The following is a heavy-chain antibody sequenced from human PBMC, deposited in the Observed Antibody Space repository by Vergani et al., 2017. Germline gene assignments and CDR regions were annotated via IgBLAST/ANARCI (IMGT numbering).Heavy chain of an antibody. Sequence: EVQLVESGGGLVQPGRSLRLSCAASGLTFDDYAMHWVRQAPGKGLEWVSGISWNSGSIGYADSVKGRFTISRDNAKNSLYLQMNSLRAEDTALYYCAKDHSPYYYGSGREGMDVWGQGTTVTVSS. CDR2: ISWNSGSI. J-gene: IGHJ6*02. D-gene: IGHD3-10*01. V-gene: IGHV3-9*01. CDR1: GLTFDDYA. CDR3: AKDHSPYYYGSGREGMDV.